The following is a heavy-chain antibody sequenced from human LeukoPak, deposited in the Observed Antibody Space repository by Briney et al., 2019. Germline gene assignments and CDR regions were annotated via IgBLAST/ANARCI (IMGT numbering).Heavy chain of an antibody. CDR3: ARARGWLSADAFDI. V-gene: IGHV3-74*01. CDR1: GFTFDNYW. CDR2: INSDESST. Sequence: PGGSLRLSCAASGFTFDNYWMHWVRQVPEKGLVWVSLINSDESSTSYADSVKGRFTISRDNAKNTLSLQMNSLRAEDTAVYYCARARGWLSADAFDIWGQGTMVTVSS. D-gene: IGHD5-24*01. J-gene: IGHJ3*02.